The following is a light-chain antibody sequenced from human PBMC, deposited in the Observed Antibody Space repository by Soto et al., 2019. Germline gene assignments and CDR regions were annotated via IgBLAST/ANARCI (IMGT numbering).Light chain of an antibody. CDR3: QQLDSYPVT. Sequence: IQLTQPPSSLSASVGDRVTITCRASQGIGSYLAWYRQGPGKAPELLIYGASTLQSGVPSRFSGSGYGTDFTLTISNLRPEDFATYYCQQLDSYPVTFGGGTKVAI. CDR1: QGIGSY. V-gene: IGKV1-9*01. J-gene: IGKJ4*01. CDR2: GAS.